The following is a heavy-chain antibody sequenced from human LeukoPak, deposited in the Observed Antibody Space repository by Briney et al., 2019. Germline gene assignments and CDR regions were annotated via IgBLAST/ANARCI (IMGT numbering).Heavy chain of an antibody. CDR2: INTNTGNP. V-gene: IGHV7-4-1*02. Sequence: ASVKVSCKASGYTFTSYGMSWVRQAPGQGLEWMGWINTNTGNPTYVQGFTGRFVFSLDTSVSTAYLQISSLKAEDTAVYYCARDVRWEFFPFDYWGQGTLVTVSS. CDR1: GYTFTSYG. J-gene: IGHJ4*02. D-gene: IGHD1-26*01. CDR3: ARDVRWEFFPFDY.